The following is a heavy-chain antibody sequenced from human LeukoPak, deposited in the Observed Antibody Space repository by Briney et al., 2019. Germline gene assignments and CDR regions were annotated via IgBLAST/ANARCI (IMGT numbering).Heavy chain of an antibody. J-gene: IGHJ4*02. CDR2: ISSSTRTI. V-gene: IGHV3-48*01. CDR3: ARGGFDTSGWLDY. Sequence: GVSLRLSCAASGLIFSTYSMNWVRQAPGKGLEWVSYISSSTRTIYYTDSVKGRFTISRDNAKNSLYLQMNSLRAEDTAVYYCARGGFDTSGWLDYWGQGTLVTVSS. D-gene: IGHD6-19*01. CDR1: GLIFSTYS.